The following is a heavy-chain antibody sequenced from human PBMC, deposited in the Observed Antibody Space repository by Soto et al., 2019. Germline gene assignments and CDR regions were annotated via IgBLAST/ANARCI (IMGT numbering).Heavy chain of an antibody. CDR1: GFTFSSYA. CDR3: ARDLFPGWGGSSGWYHVLFY. Sequence: GGSLRLSCAASGFTFSSYAMHWVRQAPGKGLEWVAVISYDGSNKYYADSVKGRFTISRDNSKNTLYLQMNSLRAEDTAVYYCARDLFPGWGGSSGWYHVLFYWGQGTLVTVSS. V-gene: IGHV3-30-3*01. D-gene: IGHD6-19*01. CDR2: ISYDGSNK. J-gene: IGHJ4*02.